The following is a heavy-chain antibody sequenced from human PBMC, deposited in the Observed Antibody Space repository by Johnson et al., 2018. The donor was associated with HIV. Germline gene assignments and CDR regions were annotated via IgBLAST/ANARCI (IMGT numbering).Heavy chain of an antibody. D-gene: IGHD2-8*01. CDR1: GFTFSSYG. V-gene: IGHV3-30*02. CDR2: IRYDGSNK. Sequence: QVQLVESGGGVVQPGRSLRLSCVASGFTFSSYGIHWVRQAPGKGLEWVAFIRYDGSNKYYADSVKGRFTISRDNSKNTLYLQMNTLRAEVTAVYYCARGGVVHDGFDIRGLGTMVTVSS. J-gene: IGHJ3*02. CDR3: ARGGVVHDGFDI.